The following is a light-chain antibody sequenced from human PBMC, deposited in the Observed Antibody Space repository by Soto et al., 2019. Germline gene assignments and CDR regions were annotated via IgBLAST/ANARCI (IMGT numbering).Light chain of an antibody. CDR1: QSISTW. J-gene: IGKJ1*01. Sequence: DIQMTQSPSTLSASVGDRVTITCRASQSISTWLAWYQQKPGKAPKLLIYDASSLESGVPSRFSGSGSGTAFTLTISSLQPDDFATYYCQQYYNYSWTFGQGTKVEF. V-gene: IGKV1-5*01. CDR3: QQYYNYSWT. CDR2: DAS.